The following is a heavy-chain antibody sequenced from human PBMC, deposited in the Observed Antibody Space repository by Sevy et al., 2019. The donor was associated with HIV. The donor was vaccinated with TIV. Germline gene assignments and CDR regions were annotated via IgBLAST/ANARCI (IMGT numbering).Heavy chain of an antibody. CDR2: LYYTGSI. CDR3: ARTQGGSTDGGDSSSYYYEGDHYFDL. J-gene: IGHJ4*02. V-gene: IGHV4-39*01. CDR1: GGSISRSLYY. D-gene: IGHD3-22*01. Sequence: SETLSLTCIVSGGSISRSLYYWGWIRQPPGKGLEWIATLYYTGSIYYNPSLRTRRPISADSSQNQFSLKLSSVTAADTALDFCARTQGGSTDGGDSSSYYYEGDHYFDLWGQGLLVTVSS.